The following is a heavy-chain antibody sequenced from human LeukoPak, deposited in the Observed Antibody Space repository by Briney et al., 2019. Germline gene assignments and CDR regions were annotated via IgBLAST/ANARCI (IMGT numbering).Heavy chain of an antibody. CDR3: ARDRPNSSSLDY. J-gene: IGHJ4*02. Sequence: PSETLSLTCTVSGGSISNFYWSWIRQPPGKGLEWIGYIYYSGNTDYNPSLKSRVTMSVDTSKNQFSLRLSSVTAADTAVYYCARDRPNSSSLDYWGQGTLVTVSS. D-gene: IGHD6-6*01. CDR1: GGSISNFY. V-gene: IGHV4-59*01. CDR2: IYYSGNT.